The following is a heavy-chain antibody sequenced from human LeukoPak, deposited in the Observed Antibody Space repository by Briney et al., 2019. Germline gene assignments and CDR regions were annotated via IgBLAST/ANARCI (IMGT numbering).Heavy chain of an antibody. CDR3: AREPGITGPLDV. Sequence: GGPLRLSCAASGFTFSSYGMHWVRQAPGKGLEWVAVIWYDGSNKYYADSVKGRFTISRDNSKNTLYLQMNSLRAEDTAVYYCAREPGITGPLDVWGQGTTVTVSS. J-gene: IGHJ6*02. V-gene: IGHV3-33*01. CDR2: IWYDGSNK. D-gene: IGHD1-20*01. CDR1: GFTFSSYG.